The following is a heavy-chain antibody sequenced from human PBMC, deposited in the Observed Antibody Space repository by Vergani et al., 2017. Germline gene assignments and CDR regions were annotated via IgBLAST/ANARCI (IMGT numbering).Heavy chain of an antibody. J-gene: IGHJ4*02. CDR3: ARDPVSGYDCVGFDY. CDR1: GYTFTSYY. D-gene: IGHD5-12*01. V-gene: IGHV1-46*01. Sequence: QVQLVQSGAEVKKPGASVKVSCKASGYTFTSYYMHWVRQAPGQGLEWMGIINPSGGSTSYAQKFQGRVTMTRDTSTSTVYMELSSLRSEDTAGDYCARDPVSGYDCVGFDYWGQGTLVTVSS. CDR2: INPSGGST.